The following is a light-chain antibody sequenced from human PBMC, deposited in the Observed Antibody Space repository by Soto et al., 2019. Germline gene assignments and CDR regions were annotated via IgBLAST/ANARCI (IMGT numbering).Light chain of an antibody. CDR3: GSYTSSDTMI. J-gene: IGLJ2*01. CDR2: DVS. CDR1: SSDSGRYNY. Sequence: QSVLTQPSSVSGSPGQSITISCTGTSSDSGRYNYVSWYQHSPGKAPKLIIYDVSDRPSGVSNRFSGSKSGTTASLPISGLQAEDEADYYCGSYTSSDTMIFGGGTKLTVL. V-gene: IGLV2-14*03.